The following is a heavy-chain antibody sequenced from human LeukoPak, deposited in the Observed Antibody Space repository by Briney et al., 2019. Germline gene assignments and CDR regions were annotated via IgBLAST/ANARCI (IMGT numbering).Heavy chain of an antibody. CDR3: ARGGGMAPHLDY. Sequence: SQTLSLTCTVSGGSISGGGYYWSWIRQHPVKGLEWIGYISHIGHTYYNPSLDSRLTMPVDTSKKQFSLQLSSVTAADTRVYYCARGGGMAPHLDYWGRGTLVTVSP. CDR1: GGSISGGGYY. CDR2: ISHIGHT. D-gene: IGHD3-16*01. V-gene: IGHV4-31*03. J-gene: IGHJ4*02.